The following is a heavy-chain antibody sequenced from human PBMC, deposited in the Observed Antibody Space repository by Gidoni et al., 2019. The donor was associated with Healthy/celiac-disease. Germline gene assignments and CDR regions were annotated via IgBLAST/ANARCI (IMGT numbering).Heavy chain of an antibody. D-gene: IGHD3-9*01. CDR3: AGQDWFPSNFEY. CDR2: ISGSGDYT. CDR1: GFPFSSYA. V-gene: IGHV3-23*01. Sequence: EVQLLESGGGLVQPGGSLGSPCPAPGFPFSSYAMSWVRQAPGKGLEWVSAISGSGDYTYYTDSVKGRFTISRDNSKNTLYLQMNSLRAEDTAVYYCAGQDWFPSNFEYWGQGTLVTVSS. J-gene: IGHJ4*02.